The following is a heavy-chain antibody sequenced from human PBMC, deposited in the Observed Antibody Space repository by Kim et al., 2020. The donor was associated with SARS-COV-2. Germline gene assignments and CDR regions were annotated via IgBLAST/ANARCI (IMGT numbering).Heavy chain of an antibody. J-gene: IGHJ4*02. V-gene: IGHV4-34*01. D-gene: IGHD3-22*01. CDR2: INHSGGT. CDR1: GGSFSAYY. CDR3: ARGRINMILGY. Sequence: SETLSLTCAVYGGSFSAYYYSWIRQPPGKGLEWIGEINHSGGTNYNPSLRSRLTISVDTSKNQFSLKLSSVTAEDTAVYYCARGRINMILGYWGQGALVT.